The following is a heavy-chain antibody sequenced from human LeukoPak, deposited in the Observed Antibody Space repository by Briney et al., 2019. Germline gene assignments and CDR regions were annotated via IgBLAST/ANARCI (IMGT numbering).Heavy chain of an antibody. CDR1: GGSISSSSYY. CDR3: ARDKIAVAGIEWFDP. Sequence: SETLSLTCTVSGGSISSSSYYWGWIRQPPGKGLEWIGSIYYSGSTYYNPSLKSRVTISVDTSKNQFSLKLSSVTAADTAVYYCARDKIAVAGIEWFDPWGQGTLVTVSS. D-gene: IGHD6-19*01. V-gene: IGHV4-39*07. CDR2: IYYSGST. J-gene: IGHJ5*02.